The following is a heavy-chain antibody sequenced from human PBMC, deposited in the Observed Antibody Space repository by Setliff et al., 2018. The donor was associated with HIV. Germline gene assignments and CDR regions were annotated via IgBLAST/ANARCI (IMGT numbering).Heavy chain of an antibody. V-gene: IGHV1-18*01. CDR2: ISAYNGNT. CDR3: AREGAGRDGNIDGVSDAFDI. CDR1: GYTFTSYG. D-gene: IGHD2-15*01. Sequence: ASVKVSCKASGYTFTSYGMSWVRQAPGQGLEWMGWISAYNGNTKFAQRFQGRVTMTTDTSTRTAYMELRTLRSDDTAVYYCAREGAGRDGNIDGVSDAFDIWGQGTMVTVSS. J-gene: IGHJ3*02.